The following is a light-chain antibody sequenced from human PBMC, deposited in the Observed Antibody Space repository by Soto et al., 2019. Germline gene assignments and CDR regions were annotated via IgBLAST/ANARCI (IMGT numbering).Light chain of an antibody. J-gene: IGKJ1*01. CDR2: DAS. CDR1: QTIGTY. CDR3: QQSYNTPLT. V-gene: IGKV1-39*01. Sequence: IEVTQSPSSLAASLGDRVTITCRASQTIGTYVNWYRQKSGAAPELLIYDASTLQSGVPPRFRGGASGTDFTLTISSLQLDDFATYYCQQSYNTPLTFGQGTKVDI.